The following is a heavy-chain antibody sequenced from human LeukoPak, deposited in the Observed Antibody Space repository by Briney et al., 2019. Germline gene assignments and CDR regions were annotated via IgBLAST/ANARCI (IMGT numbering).Heavy chain of an antibody. CDR1: GFTFSRYG. Sequence: PGGSLRLSCAASGFTFSRYGMHWVRQAPGKGLAGVAFIRYDGSNKYYADSVKGRFTISRDNHKNTVYLQMNSLRAEDTAVYYCARVPTPFDPSAFDIWGQGTMVTVSS. CDR3: ARVPTPFDPSAFDI. J-gene: IGHJ3*02. V-gene: IGHV3-30*02. CDR2: IRYDGSNK.